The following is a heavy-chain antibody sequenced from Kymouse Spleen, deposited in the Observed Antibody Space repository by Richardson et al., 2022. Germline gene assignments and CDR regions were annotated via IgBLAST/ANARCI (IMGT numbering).Heavy chain of an antibody. CDR2: IYYSGST. V-gene: IGHV4-59*01. CDR3: ARITGTIDI. CDR1: GGSISSYY. D-gene: IGHD1-7*01. J-gene: IGHJ3*02. Sequence: QVQLQESGPGLVKPSETLSLTCTVSGGSISSYYWSWIRQPPGKGLEWIGYIYYSGSTNYNPSLKSRVTISVDTSKNQFSLKLSSVTAADTAVYYCARITGTIDIWGQGTMVTVSS.